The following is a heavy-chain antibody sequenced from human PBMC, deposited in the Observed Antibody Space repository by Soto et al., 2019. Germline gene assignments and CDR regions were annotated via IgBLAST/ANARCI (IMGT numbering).Heavy chain of an antibody. CDR3: AKDHTGADAFDI. CDR2: TSHSGTT. Sequence: QVQLQESGPGLVKPSETLPLTCAVSGGSITHDNWWNWARQPPGKGLEWIGETSHSGTTNYNPSLKSRVTISVDMSKNQFSLRLTSVTAADTAVYYCAKDHTGADAFDIWGQGIMVTVSS. J-gene: IGHJ3*02. V-gene: IGHV4-4*02. CDR1: GGSITHDNW. D-gene: IGHD7-27*01.